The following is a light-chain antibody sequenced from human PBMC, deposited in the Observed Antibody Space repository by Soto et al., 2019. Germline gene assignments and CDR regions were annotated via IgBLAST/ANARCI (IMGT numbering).Light chain of an antibody. Sequence: EIVFTQSPGTLPLSSGERATLSCRASQNINSDYFAWYQQKPGQAPRLLIYDTSTRATGIPARFSGSGSGTEFTLTVGSLQSEGFAVYYCQQYSSWPPITFGQGTRLEIK. V-gene: IGKV3-15*01. CDR1: QNINSD. J-gene: IGKJ5*01. CDR3: QQYSSWPPIT. CDR2: DTS.